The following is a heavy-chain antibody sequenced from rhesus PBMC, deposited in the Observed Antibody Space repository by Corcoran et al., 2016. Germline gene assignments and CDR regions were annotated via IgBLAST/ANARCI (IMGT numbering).Heavy chain of an antibody. V-gene: IGHV5-20*01. Sequence: EVQLVQSGAEVKRPGESLKISCKTSGYSFTSYWISWVRQMPGKGLEWMGAIDPSDSDTRYTPSFPGQVTISAAKSISTAYLQWSRLKASDTATYYCAKDRNWNYGLDSWGQGVVVTVSS. CDR1: GYSFTSYW. D-gene: IGHD1-26*01. J-gene: IGHJ6*01. CDR2: IDPSDSDT. CDR3: AKDRNWNYGLDS.